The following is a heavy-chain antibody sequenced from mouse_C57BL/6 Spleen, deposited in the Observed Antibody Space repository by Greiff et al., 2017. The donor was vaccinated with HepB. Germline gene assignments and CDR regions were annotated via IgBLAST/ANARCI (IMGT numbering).Heavy chain of an antibody. CDR3: ARGQYYGGVWYFDV. CDR1: GFTFSDYY. D-gene: IGHD1-2*01. J-gene: IGHJ1*03. Sequence: EVMLVESEGGLVQPGSSMKLSCTASGFTFSDYYMAWVRQVPEKGLEWVANINYDGSSTYYLDSLKSRFIISRDNAKNILYLQMSSLKSEDTATYYCARGQYYGGVWYFDVWGTGTTVTVSS. CDR2: INYDGSST. V-gene: IGHV5-16*01.